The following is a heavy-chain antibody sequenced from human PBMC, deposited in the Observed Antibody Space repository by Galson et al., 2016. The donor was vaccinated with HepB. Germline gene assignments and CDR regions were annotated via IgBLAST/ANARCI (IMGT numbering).Heavy chain of an antibody. V-gene: IGHV3-23*01. D-gene: IGHD1-1*01. CDR3: AKESPKNAGGAFDI. Sequence: SLRLSCAASGFTFSNYAMSWVRQAPGKGLEWVSAISGSTGRTYYADSVKGHFTISRDNYKNTLYLQMNSLRAGDTAPYYCAKESPKNAGGAFDIWGQGTMVTVSS. J-gene: IGHJ3*02. CDR1: GFTFSNYA. CDR2: ISGSTGRT.